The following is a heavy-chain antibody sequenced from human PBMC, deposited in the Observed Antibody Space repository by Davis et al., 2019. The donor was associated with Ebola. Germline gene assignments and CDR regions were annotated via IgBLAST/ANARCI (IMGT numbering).Heavy chain of an antibody. CDR3: AKQSLCSTSLWFDP. D-gene: IGHD2-2*01. J-gene: IGHJ5*02. CDR2: ISWDGGIT. V-gene: IGHV3-43*01. Sequence: GESLKISCAASGFTFDDYIMHWVRQVPGKGLEWVSLISWDGGITYYADSVKGRFTISRDDSKNSLYLQMSSLRTEDTALYYCAKQSLCSTSLWFDPWGQGTLVTVSS. CDR1: GFTFDDYI.